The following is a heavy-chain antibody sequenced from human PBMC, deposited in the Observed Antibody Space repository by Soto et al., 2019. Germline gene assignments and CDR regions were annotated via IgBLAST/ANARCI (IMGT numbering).Heavy chain of an antibody. CDR2: IYHSGST. CDR3: AGGDTPYYYDSSGYYYPTWNYFDY. CDR1: GGSISSGGYS. V-gene: IGHV4-30-2*01. Sequence: SETLSLTCAVSGGSISSGGYSWSWIRQPPGKGLEWIGYIYHSGSTYYNPSLKSRVTISVDRSKNQFSLKLSSVTAADTAVYYCAGGDTPYYYDSSGYYYPTWNYFDYWGQGTLVTVSS. D-gene: IGHD3-22*01. J-gene: IGHJ4*02.